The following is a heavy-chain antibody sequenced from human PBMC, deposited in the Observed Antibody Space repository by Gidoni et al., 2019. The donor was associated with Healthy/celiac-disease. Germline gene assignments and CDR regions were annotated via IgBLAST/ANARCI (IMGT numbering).Heavy chain of an antibody. J-gene: IGHJ4*02. Sequence: EVQLVEPGGGLVQPGRSLRLSCAASGFTFDDYAMHWVRQAPGKGLEWVSGISWNSGSIGYADSVKGRFTISRDNAKNSLYLQMNSLRAEDTALYYCAKDMTAKISSGYFFDYWGQGTLVTVSS. D-gene: IGHD3-22*01. V-gene: IGHV3-9*01. CDR1: GFTFDDYA. CDR3: AKDMTAKISSGYFFDY. CDR2: ISWNSGSI.